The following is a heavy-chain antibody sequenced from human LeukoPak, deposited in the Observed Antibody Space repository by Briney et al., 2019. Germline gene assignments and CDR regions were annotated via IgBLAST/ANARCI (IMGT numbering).Heavy chain of an antibody. CDR2: IIGDGGST. Sequence: GGSLRLSCAASGFTFDDYAMHWVRQAPGKGLEWVSLIIGDGGSTYYAGSVKGRFTISRDNSKNSLYLQMNSLRTEDTALYYCAKDTRDSSGWCGRAFDIWGQGTMVTVSS. CDR1: GFTFDDYA. CDR3: AKDTRDSSGWCGRAFDI. J-gene: IGHJ3*02. D-gene: IGHD6-19*01. V-gene: IGHV3-43*02.